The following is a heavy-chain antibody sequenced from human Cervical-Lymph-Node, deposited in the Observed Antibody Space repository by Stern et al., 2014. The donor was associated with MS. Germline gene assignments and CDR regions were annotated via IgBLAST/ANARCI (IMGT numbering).Heavy chain of an antibody. Sequence: VQLVESGGAVVQPGRSLRLSCAASGFTFSSYGMHWVRQAPGKGLAWVTVISYDGNHKYYADSVKGRFTISRDNSKNTLHLQMNSVTPDDTAIYYCARDYEDTSMLFDHWGQGTLVTVSS. V-gene: IGHV3-30*03. CDR2: ISYDGNHK. J-gene: IGHJ4*02. D-gene: IGHD2-8*01. CDR3: ARDYEDTSMLFDH. CDR1: GFTFSSYG.